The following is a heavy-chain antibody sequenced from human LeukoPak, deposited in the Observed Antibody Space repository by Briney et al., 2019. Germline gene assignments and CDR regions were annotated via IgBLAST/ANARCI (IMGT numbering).Heavy chain of an antibody. CDR1: GFSFSTYS. CDR3: ARDNLQSGFCSGGSCFRGWFDP. Sequence: GGSVRLPCAVSGFSFSTYSMTWVRQAPGKGLEWVSSISSSSRNTYYADSVRGRFTISRDNAKNSLYLQMNSLRAEDTAVYYCARDNLQSGFCSGGSCFRGWFDPWGQGTLVPDPS. D-gene: IGHD2-15*01. V-gene: IGHV3-21*01. J-gene: IGHJ5*02. CDR2: ISSSSRNT.